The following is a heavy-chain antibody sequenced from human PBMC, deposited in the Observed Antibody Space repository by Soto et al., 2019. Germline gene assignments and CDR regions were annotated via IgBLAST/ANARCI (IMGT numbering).Heavy chain of an antibody. D-gene: IGHD1-1*01. CDR1: GFNIPDYG. J-gene: IGHJ4*02. V-gene: IGHV3-23*01. Sequence: EVQLLESGGGSVQPGGSLKLSCGVSGFNIPDYGVTWVRQPPGKGLEWVSGFTGGHGKTFYADSVRGRFTLSREDSRNMVYLPMDSLRVEDTAVYYCTRWNGFGYSWGQGTLVTVAS. CDR2: FTGGHGKT. CDR3: TRWNGFGYS.